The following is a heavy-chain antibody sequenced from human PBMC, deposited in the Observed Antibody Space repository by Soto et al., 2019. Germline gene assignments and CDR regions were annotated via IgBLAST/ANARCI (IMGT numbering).Heavy chain of an antibody. CDR3: SRLRYSGYHSHFCYGMDV. CDR2: ISTYNDYT. D-gene: IGHD5-12*01. J-gene: IGHJ6*02. CDR1: GYTFHNFG. Sequence: QVHLEQSGIEVKKPGASVKVTCKASGYTFHNFGISWVRQAPGQGLEWMGWISTYNDYTNYAQKFQGRVTMTTDTATSTASMELRSLRPDDTAVYYCSRLRYSGYHSHFCYGMDVWGLGTTVSVSS. V-gene: IGHV1-18*01.